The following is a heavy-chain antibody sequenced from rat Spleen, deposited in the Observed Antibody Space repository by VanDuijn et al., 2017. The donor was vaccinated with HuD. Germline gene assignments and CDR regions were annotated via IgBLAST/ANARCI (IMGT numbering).Heavy chain of an antibody. CDR1: GYSITSNY. Sequence: EVQLQESGPGLVKPSQSLSLTCSVTGYSITSNYWGWIRKFPGNKMEWMGYVRYSGRTSYNPSLKSRISITRDTSKNQFFLQLNSVTTEDTATYYCARSRAPSYYSSYIDYLDYWGQGVMVTVSS. CDR3: ARSRAPSYYSSYIDYLDY. J-gene: IGHJ2*01. CDR2: VRYSGRT. D-gene: IGHD1-2*01. V-gene: IGHV3-1*01.